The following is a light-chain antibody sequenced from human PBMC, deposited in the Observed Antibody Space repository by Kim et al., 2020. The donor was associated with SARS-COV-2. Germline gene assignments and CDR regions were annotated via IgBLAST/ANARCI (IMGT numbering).Light chain of an antibody. V-gene: IGLV3-19*01. CDR2: GKN. Sequence: ALGHKEGTISQEGGRISDYAGSYQQKPGQAALLVINGKNNRPSGVPDRCSGASSGKTASLTITGGQAEDEADYYCNSRDSSGNHWVFGGGTQLTVL. J-gene: IGLJ3*02. CDR1: GRISDY. CDR3: NSRDSSGNHWV.